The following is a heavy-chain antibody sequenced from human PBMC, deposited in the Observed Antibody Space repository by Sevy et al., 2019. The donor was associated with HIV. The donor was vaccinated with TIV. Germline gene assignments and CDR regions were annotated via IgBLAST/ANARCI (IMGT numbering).Heavy chain of an antibody. V-gene: IGHV3-74*01. J-gene: IGHJ4*02. CDR2: INSDGTTT. D-gene: IGHD3-16*01. CDR3: VIEGVGGFSYAFDK. Sequence: GGSLRLSCAASGFSFSSYWMHWVRQVPGKGLVWVSRINSDGTTTGEADSVKGRFTISRDNAKNTLYLQMNNLRAEETAVYYCVIEGVGGFSYAFDKWGQGILVTVSS. CDR1: GFSFSSYW.